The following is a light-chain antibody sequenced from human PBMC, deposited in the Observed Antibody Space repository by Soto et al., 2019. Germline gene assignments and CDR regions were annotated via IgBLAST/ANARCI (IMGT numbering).Light chain of an antibody. V-gene: IGKV1-17*01. CDR2: AAS. CDR1: QDIISN. J-gene: IGKJ3*01. CDR3: LQHHTYPRT. Sequence: DIQMTQTPSSLSASVGDRVTITCRASQDIISNLGWFQQKPGKAPKRLIYAASSLQSGVPSRFSGSGSGTEFTLTISSLQPEDFATYYCLQHHTYPRTFGPGTKVD.